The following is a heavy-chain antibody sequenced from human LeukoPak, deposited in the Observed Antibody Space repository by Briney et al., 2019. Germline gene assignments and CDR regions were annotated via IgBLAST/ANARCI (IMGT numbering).Heavy chain of an antibody. J-gene: IGHJ4*02. CDR1: GYSISSGYY. CDR3: ARDGDDSRPPDY. Sequence: KSSETLSLTCTVSGYSISSGYYWGWIRQPPGKGLEWIGSIYHSGSTYYNPSLKSRVTISVDTSKNQFSLKLSSVTAADTAVYYCARDGDDSRPPDYWGQGTLVTVSS. V-gene: IGHV4-38-2*02. D-gene: IGHD3-22*01. CDR2: IYHSGST.